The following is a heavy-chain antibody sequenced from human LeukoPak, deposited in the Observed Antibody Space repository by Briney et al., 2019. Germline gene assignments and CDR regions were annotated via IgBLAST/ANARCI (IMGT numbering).Heavy chain of an antibody. CDR2: IYYSGST. Sequence: MASETLSLTCTASGVSISSSNYIWGWIRQPPGKGLEWIGTIYYSGSTYYNPSLKSRVAISVDTSKNQCSLQLSSVTAADTAVYYCARRTLGGRAWLFGYWGQGALVTVSS. CDR1: GVSISSSNYI. D-gene: IGHD3/OR15-3a*01. V-gene: IGHV4-39*01. CDR3: ARRTLGGRAWLFGY. J-gene: IGHJ4*02.